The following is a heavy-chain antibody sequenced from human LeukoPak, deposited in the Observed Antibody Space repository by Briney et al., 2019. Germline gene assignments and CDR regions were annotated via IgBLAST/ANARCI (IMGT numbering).Heavy chain of an antibody. CDR2: INHSGST. J-gene: IGHJ4*02. CDR3: ARGRKRDYRVDY. CDR1: GGSFSGYY. Sequence: SETLSLTCAVYGGSFSGYYWSWIRQPSGKGLEWIGEINHSGSTNYNPSLKSRVTISVDTSKNQFSLKLSSVTAADTAVYYCARGRKRDYRVDYWGQGTLVTVSS. V-gene: IGHV4-34*01. D-gene: IGHD5-12*01.